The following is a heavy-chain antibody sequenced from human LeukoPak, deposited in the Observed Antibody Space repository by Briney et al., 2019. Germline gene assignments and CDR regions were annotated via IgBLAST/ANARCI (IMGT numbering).Heavy chain of an antibody. CDR2: INNGGSGT. D-gene: IGHD2-15*01. V-gene: IGHV3-74*01. J-gene: IGHJ4*02. Sequence: GGSLRLSCAASGFTFRSHWVHWVRQAPGKGLVWVSRINNGGSGTSYADSVKGRLTISRDNAKNTLYLQMNSLKAEDTAVYYCARDSGHGFDYWGQGTLVTIPS. CDR3: ARDSGHGFDY. CDR1: GFTFRSHW.